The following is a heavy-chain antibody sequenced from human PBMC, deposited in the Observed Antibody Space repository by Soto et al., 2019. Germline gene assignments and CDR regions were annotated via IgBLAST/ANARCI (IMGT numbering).Heavy chain of an antibody. D-gene: IGHD6-19*01. V-gene: IGHV3-23*01. Sequence: VQLLESGGDLVQPGGSLRLSCAASGFTFSSYAMSWVRQAPGKGLEWVSGISGSVGGTYYVDSVRGRFTISRDNSKNTLYLQMNSLRAEDTALYYCAKVGANIAVTAPFDYWGQGTQVIVSS. CDR3: AKVGANIAVTAPFDY. CDR2: ISGSVGGT. J-gene: IGHJ4*02. CDR1: GFTFSSYA.